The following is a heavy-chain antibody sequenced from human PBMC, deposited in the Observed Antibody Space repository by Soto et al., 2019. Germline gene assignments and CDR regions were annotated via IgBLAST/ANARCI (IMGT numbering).Heavy chain of an antibody. D-gene: IGHD3-10*01. CDR2: ISGSGDTT. Sequence: ELQVLESGGGLVQPGGSLRLSCVASGFTFSTCAMTWVRQAPGKGLEWVSAISGSGDTTYYADSVKGRFTISRDNYKNALHLQKNSLRADDTAVYYCAKDFRVTWWGQGTLVTVSS. CDR1: GFTFSTCA. V-gene: IGHV3-23*01. J-gene: IGHJ1*01. CDR3: AKDFRVTW.